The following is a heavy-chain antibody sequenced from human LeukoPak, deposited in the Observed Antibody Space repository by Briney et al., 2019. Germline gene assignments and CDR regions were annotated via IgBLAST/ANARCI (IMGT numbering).Heavy chain of an antibody. CDR1: GYTFTSYG. J-gene: IGHJ4*02. D-gene: IGHD6-13*01. CDR2: ISAYNGNT. CDR3: ARVLYMGSSRYFLNEDQPFDY. Sequence: ASVKVSCKASGYTFTSYGISWVRQAPGQGLEWMGWISAYNGNTNYAQKLQGRVTMTTDTSTSTAYMELRSLRSDDTAVYYCARVLYMGSSRYFLNEDQPFDYWGQGTLVTVSS. V-gene: IGHV1-18*01.